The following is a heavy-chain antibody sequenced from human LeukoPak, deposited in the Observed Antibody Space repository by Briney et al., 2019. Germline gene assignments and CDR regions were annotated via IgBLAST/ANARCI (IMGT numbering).Heavy chain of an antibody. CDR2: INHSGST. CDR3: ARDWTGTTGV. J-gene: IGHJ6*04. Sequence: SETLSLTCAVYGGSFSGYYWSWIRQPPGKGLEWIGEINHSGSTNYNPSLKSRVTISVDTSKNQFSLKLSSVTAADTAVYYCARDWTGTTGVWGKGTTVTVSS. V-gene: IGHV4-34*01. D-gene: IGHD1-7*01. CDR1: GGSFSGYY.